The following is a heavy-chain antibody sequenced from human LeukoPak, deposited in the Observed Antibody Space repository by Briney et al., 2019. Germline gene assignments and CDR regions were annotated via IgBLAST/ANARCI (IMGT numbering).Heavy chain of an antibody. Sequence: PGGSLRLSCAASGFTFGSYAMGWVRQAPGKGLEWVSAISGSGGSPYYTDSVKGRSTISKDNSKDTLYLQMNSLRDEDTAVYYCARDHPGSGWYVDYWGQGTLVTVSS. CDR3: ARDHPGSGWYVDY. V-gene: IGHV3-23*01. CDR2: ISGSGGSP. D-gene: IGHD6-19*01. J-gene: IGHJ4*02. CDR1: GFTFGSYA.